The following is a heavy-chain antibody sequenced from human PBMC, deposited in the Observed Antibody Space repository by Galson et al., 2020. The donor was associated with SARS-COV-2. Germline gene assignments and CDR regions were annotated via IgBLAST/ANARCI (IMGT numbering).Heavy chain of an antibody. J-gene: IGHJ5*02. D-gene: IGHD6-13*01. Sequence: GESLKISCAASGFTFSDHYMDWVRQAPGKGLEWVGRIRNKVNSYTTEYAASVKGRFTISRHDSKNSLYLQMSSLKTEDTAVYYCATTAADHEGNWFDPWGQGTLVTVSS. CDR3: ATTAADHEGNWFDP. CDR1: GFTFSDHY. CDR2: IRNKVNSYTT. V-gene: IGHV3-72*01.